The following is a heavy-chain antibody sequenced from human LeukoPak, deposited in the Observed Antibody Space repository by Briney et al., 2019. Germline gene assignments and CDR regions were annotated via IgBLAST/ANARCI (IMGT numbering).Heavy chain of an antibody. CDR2: INHSGST. CDR3: ARGRGIVGATRAFDI. V-gene: IGHV4-34*01. CDR1: GFTFSSYA. J-gene: IGHJ3*02. D-gene: IGHD1-26*01. Sequence: GSLRLSCAASGFTFSSYAMSWVRQPPGKGLEWIGEINHSGSTNYNPSLKSRVTISVDTSKNQFSLKLSSVTAADTAVYYCARGRGIVGATRAFDIWGQGTMVTVSS.